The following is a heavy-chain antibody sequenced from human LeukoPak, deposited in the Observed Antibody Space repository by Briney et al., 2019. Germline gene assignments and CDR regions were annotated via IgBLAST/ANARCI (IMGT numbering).Heavy chain of an antibody. J-gene: IGHJ6*03. D-gene: IGHD2-2*01. CDR2: INHSGST. CDR1: GGSISSYY. V-gene: IGHV4-34*01. CDR3: ARGLSIVRYCSSTSCYRPPNYYYYMDV. Sequence: SETLSLTCTVSGGSISSYYWSWIRQPPGKGLEWIGEINHSGSTNYNPSLKSRVTISVDTSKNQFSLKLSSVTAADTAVYYCARGLSIVRYCSSTSCYRPPNYYYYMDVWGKGTTVTVSS.